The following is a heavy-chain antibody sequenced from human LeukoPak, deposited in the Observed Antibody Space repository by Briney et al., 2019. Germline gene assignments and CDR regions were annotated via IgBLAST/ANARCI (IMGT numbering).Heavy chain of an antibody. Sequence: SETLSLTCTVSGYSISISYYWGWIRQPPGKGLEWIGSIYHSGSTYYNPSLKSRVSISVDTSKNQFSLKVNSVTAADTAVYYCARAHRVFVTSYNRYYYHMDVWGKGTTVTVSS. D-gene: IGHD1-14*01. CDR1: GYSISISYY. J-gene: IGHJ6*03. CDR3: ARAHRVFVTSYNRYYYHMDV. V-gene: IGHV4-38-2*02. CDR2: IYHSGST.